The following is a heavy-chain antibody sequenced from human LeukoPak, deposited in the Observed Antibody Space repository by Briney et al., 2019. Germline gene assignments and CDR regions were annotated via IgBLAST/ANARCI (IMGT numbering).Heavy chain of an antibody. J-gene: IGHJ5*02. D-gene: IGHD4-17*01. Sequence: GGSLRLSCAASGFTFSNNAMSWVRQAPGKGLEWVSGINNSGSKTYYADSVRGGFTMSTGNSKNTLYLQMNSLRVEDTAVYYCATDPTETTRWFDPWGQGTLVTVSS. V-gene: IGHV3-23*01. CDR1: GFTFSNNA. CDR3: ATDPTETTRWFDP. CDR2: INNSGSKT.